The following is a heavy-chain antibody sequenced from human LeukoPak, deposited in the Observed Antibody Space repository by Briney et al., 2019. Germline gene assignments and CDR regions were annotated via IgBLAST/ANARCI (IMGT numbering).Heavy chain of an antibody. CDR3: AKGSPFPLDRVTHYYYYGMDV. Sequence: HPGGSLRLSCAASGFTFDDYAMHWVRQAPGKGLEWISGISWNSGSIGYADSVKGRFTISRDNAKNSLYLQMNSLRAEDTALYYCAKGSPFPLDRVTHYYYYGMDVWGQGTTVTVSS. J-gene: IGHJ6*02. D-gene: IGHD2-21*02. CDR1: GFTFDDYA. V-gene: IGHV3-9*01. CDR2: ISWNSGSI.